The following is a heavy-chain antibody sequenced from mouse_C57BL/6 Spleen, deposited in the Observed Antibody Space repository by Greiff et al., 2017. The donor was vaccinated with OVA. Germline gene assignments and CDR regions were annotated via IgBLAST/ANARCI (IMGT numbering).Heavy chain of an antibody. CDR3: ARSGDDDGWFAY. CDR1: GYTFTSYW. D-gene: IGHD2-4*01. Sequence: QVQLQQPGAELVKPGASVKLSCKASGYTFTSYWMQWVKQRPGQGLEWIGEIDPSDSYTNYNQKFKGKATLTVDTSSSTAYMQLSSLTSEDSAVYYCARSGDDDGWFAYWGQGTLVTVSA. CDR2: IDPSDSYT. V-gene: IGHV1-50*01. J-gene: IGHJ3*01.